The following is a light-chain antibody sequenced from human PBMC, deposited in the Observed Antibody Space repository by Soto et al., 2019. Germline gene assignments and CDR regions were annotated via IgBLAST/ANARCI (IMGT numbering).Light chain of an antibody. J-gene: IGLJ2*01. V-gene: IGLV1-40*01. CDR3: QSYDSSLSGHVV. CDR1: SSNIWAGYD. CDR2: GNS. Sequence: QAVVTQPPSVSGAPGQRVTISCTGSSSNIWAGYDVHWYQQLPGTAPKLLIYGNSNRPSGVPDRFSGSKSGTSASLDITGLQAEDEADYYCQSYDSSLSGHVVFGGGTKLTVL.